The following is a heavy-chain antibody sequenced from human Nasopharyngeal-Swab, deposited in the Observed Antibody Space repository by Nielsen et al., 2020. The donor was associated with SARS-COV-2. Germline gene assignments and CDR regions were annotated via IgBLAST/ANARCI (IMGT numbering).Heavy chain of an antibody. J-gene: IGHJ6*02. Sequence: GGSLRLSCAASGFTFNNYNFNWARQAPGKGLEWVSSISNSSSYIYYADSVKGRFTISRDNAKNSLYLQMNSLRAEDTAVYYCARDGLDYDFWSAYFMAVWGQGTTVTVSS. CDR3: ARDGLDYDFWSAYFMAV. CDR2: ISNSSSYI. V-gene: IGHV3-21*01. CDR1: GFTFNNYN. D-gene: IGHD3-3*01.